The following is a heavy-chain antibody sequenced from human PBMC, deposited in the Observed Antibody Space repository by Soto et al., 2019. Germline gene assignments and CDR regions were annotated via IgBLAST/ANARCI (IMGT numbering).Heavy chain of an antibody. J-gene: IGHJ4*02. CDR1: GGSISSYY. Sequence: QVQLQESGPGLVKPSETLSLTCTVSGGSISSYYWSWIRQPPGKGLEWIGYIYYSGSTNYNPSLKSRVTISVDTSKNQFSLKLSSVTAADTAVYYCARASCSGGSCYYFDYWGPGTLVTVSS. CDR3: ARASCSGGSCYYFDY. CDR2: IYYSGST. V-gene: IGHV4-59*01. D-gene: IGHD2-15*01.